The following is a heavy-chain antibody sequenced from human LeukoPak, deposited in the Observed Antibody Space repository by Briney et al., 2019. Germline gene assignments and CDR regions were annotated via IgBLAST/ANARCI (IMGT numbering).Heavy chain of an antibody. CDR2: IYSGGDT. D-gene: IGHD1-26*01. Sequence: GGSLRLSCAASGFTVSSNYMTWVRQAPGKGLEWLSVIYSGGDTYYADSVKSRFTISRDNSKNTLYLQMNSLRAEDTAVYYCARRSGEGYFDCWGQGTLVTVSS. J-gene: IGHJ4*02. V-gene: IGHV3-66*01. CDR3: ARRSGEGYFDC. CDR1: GFTVSSNY.